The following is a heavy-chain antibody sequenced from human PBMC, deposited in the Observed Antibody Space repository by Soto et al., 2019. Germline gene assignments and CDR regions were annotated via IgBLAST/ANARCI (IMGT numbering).Heavy chain of an antibody. D-gene: IGHD2-2*01. CDR1: GFTVSSNY. CDR3: ARDKNFVPAGRGGYYYYYGMDV. Sequence: PGGSLRLSCAASGFTVSSNYMSWVRQAPGKGLEWVSVIYSGGSTYYADSVKGRFTISRDNSKNTLYLQMNSLRAEDTAVYYCARDKNFVPAGRGGYYYYYGMDVWAQGTTVTVSS. V-gene: IGHV3-53*01. CDR2: IYSGGST. J-gene: IGHJ6*02.